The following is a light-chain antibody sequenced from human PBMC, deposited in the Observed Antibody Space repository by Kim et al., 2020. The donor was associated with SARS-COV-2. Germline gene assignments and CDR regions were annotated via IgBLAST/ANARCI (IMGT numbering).Light chain of an antibody. V-gene: IGKV1-39*01. CDR1: QSIRNC. CDR2: ATS. J-gene: IGKJ4*01. Sequence: ASVGDRVTITCRASQSIRNCLHWYQQKPGKAPNLLIFATSNLQSGVPSRFSGGGSGTNFILSISSLQPEDSATYFCQQSFLTPLTFGGGTKVDIK. CDR3: QQSFLTPLT.